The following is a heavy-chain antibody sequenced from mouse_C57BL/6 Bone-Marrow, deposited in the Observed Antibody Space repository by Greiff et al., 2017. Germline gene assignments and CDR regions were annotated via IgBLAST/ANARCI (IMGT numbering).Heavy chain of an antibody. CDR3: TRSVGLIGYFDY. V-gene: IGHV5-9-1*02. J-gene: IGHJ2*01. CDR1: GFTFSSYA. Sequence: EVKLLESGAGLVKPGGSLKLSCAASGFTFSSYAMSWVRQTPEKRLEWVAYISSGGDYIYYADTVKGRFTISRDNARNTLYLQMSRLKSEDTAMYYCTRSVGLIGYFDYWGQGTTLTVSS. D-gene: IGHD1-1*02. CDR2: ISSGGDYI.